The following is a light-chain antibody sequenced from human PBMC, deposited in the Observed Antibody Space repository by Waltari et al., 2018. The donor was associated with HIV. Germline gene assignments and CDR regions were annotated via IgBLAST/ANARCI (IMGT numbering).Light chain of an antibody. J-gene: IGLJ3*02. CDR3: VSYISSSTPE. CDR2: EVT. V-gene: IGLV2-14*01. CDR1: SSDVNDYNY. Sequence: QSALTQPASMSGSPGQSLTISCTGPSSDVNDYNYVSWYQHHPDKAPKVIIYEVTRRPAGVSNRVSGSKSGNTASLTISGLLPEDEAEYFCVSYISSSTPEFGGGTKLTVL.